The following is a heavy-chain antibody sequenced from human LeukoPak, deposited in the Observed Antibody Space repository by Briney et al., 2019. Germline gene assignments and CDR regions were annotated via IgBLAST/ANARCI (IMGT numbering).Heavy chain of an antibody. J-gene: IGHJ4*02. D-gene: IGHD3-22*01. CDR2: IIPIVGTA. CDR3: ARGWDYDSGGRPTAYVY. Sequence: ASVKVSCKASGYTFTSYYMHWVRQAPGQGLEWMGGIIPIVGTANYAQKFQGRVTITADKSTSTVYMELNSLKSEDTAVYHCARGWDYDSGGRPTAYVYWGQGTLVTVSS. V-gene: IGHV1-69*06. CDR1: GYTFTSYY.